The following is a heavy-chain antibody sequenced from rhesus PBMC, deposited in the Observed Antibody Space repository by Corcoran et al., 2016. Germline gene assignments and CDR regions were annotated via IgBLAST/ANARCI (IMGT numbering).Heavy chain of an antibody. CDR2: ISFDGSKK. CDR3: ARGRVIRHFDY. CDR1: GFTFSSYG. J-gene: IGHJ4*01. D-gene: IGHD3-34*01. Sequence: EVQLVESGGGLVQPGGSLRLSCAASGFTFSSYGMHWVRQAPGKGLEWVDVISFDGSKKYYADSGKDRFTISRDNSKNMLYLQMSNLELEDTAVYYCARGRVIRHFDYWGQGVLVAVSS. V-gene: IGHV3-54*02.